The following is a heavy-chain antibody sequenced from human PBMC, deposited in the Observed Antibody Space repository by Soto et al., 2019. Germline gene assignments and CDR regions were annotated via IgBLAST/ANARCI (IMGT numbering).Heavy chain of an antibody. V-gene: IGHV5-10-1*01. Sequence: AVKISCTGCGCRYACYCITCVRQTPGKGLEWMGRIDPSDSQTYYSPSFRGHVTISVTKSITTVFLQWSSLRASDTAMYYCARQIYDSDTGPNFQYYFDSWGQGTPVTVSA. CDR1: GCRYACYC. J-gene: IGHJ4*02. D-gene: IGHD3-22*01. CDR3: ARQIYDSDTGPNFQYYFDS. CDR2: IDPSDSQT.